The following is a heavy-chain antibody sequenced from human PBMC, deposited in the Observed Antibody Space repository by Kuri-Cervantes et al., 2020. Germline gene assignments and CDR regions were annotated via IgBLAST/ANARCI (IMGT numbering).Heavy chain of an antibody. Sequence: GESLKISCAASGFTFSSYSMSWVRQAPGKGLEWVSTSSDNTYYADSVKGRFTISRDNSKNSLYLQMNSLRAEDTAVYYCARVGINDYGDGGYFDLWGRGTLVTVSS. V-gene: IGHV3-23*01. CDR3: ARVGINDYGDGGYFDL. CDR1: GFTFSSYS. D-gene: IGHD4-17*01. CDR2: SSDNT. J-gene: IGHJ2*01.